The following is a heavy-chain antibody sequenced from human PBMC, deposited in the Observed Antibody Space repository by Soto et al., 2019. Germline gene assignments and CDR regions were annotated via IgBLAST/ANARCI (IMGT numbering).Heavy chain of an antibody. Sequence: GSLRLSCVVSGXTFDRYCIHCVRQTPGRGLQCVALISYDGSNTYYADSVSCRFSTSRHKSKNTLYLQINALRNEDTGVYYCARVTPGNNLYYLSGLDVWGQGTSGTVS. D-gene: IGHD3-22*01. CDR1: GXTFDRYC. V-gene: IGHV3-30-3*01. CDR3: ARVTPGNNLYYLSGLDV. J-gene: IGHJ6*02. CDR2: ISYDGSNT.